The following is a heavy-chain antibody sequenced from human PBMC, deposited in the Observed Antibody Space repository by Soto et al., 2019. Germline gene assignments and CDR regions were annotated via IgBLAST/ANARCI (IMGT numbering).Heavy chain of an antibody. D-gene: IGHD4-17*01. CDR2: FHYSGTI. V-gene: IGHV4-59*08. J-gene: IGHJ3*02. Sequence: QVQLQESGPGLVKPSETLSLTCTVSGGSISGYYWSWIRQPPGKGLEWIGYFHYSGTINYNPSLKSRLIISVDTSENQFYLELSSVSAADTAVYYCARQPTNTAAFDIWGQGTMVTVSS. CDR3: ARQPTNTAAFDI. CDR1: GGSISGYY.